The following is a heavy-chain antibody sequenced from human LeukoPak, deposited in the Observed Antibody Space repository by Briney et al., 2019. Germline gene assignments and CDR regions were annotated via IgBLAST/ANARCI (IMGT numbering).Heavy chain of an antibody. Sequence: GGSLRLSCAASGFTFSSYWMSWVRQARGKGLEWEANMKYDGSEKYYVDSVKVRFTISRDNAKNSLYLQMNSLRAEDTAVYYCARDIEAAGLFLDYWGQGTLVTVSS. J-gene: IGHJ4*02. V-gene: IGHV3-7*01. CDR2: MKYDGSEK. D-gene: IGHD6-13*01. CDR3: ARDIEAAGLFLDY. CDR1: GFTFSSYW.